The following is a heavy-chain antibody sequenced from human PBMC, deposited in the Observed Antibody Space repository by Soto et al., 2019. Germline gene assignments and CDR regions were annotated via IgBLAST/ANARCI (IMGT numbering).Heavy chain of an antibody. CDR2: INHSGST. Sequence: SDTLSLTCAFYGGSFSGYYWSWIRQPPGKGLEWIGEINHSGSTNYNPSLKSRVTISVDTSKNQFSLKLSSVTAADTAVYYCARGDLSRRGYFDYWGQGTLVTVSS. V-gene: IGHV4-34*01. CDR3: ARGDLSRRGYFDY. CDR1: GGSFSGYY. J-gene: IGHJ4*02.